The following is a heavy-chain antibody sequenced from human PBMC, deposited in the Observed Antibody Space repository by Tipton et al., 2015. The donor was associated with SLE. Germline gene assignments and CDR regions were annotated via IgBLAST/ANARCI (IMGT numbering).Heavy chain of an antibody. J-gene: IGHJ6*03. V-gene: IGHV3-9*01. CDR2: ISWNSGSI. Sequence: SLRLSCVGSGFTFDGFAMHWVRQAPGKGLEWVSGISWNSGSIGYADSVKGRFTISRDNAKNSLYLQMNSLRAEDTAVYYCARDGIVGAYHYYMDVWGKGTTVTVSS. CDR3: ARDGIVGAYHYYMDV. CDR1: GFTFDGFA. D-gene: IGHD1-26*01.